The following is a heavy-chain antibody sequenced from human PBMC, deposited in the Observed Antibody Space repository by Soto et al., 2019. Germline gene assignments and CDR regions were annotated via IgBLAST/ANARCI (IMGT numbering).Heavy chain of an antibody. CDR3: ARGQWAYYDSSGYYYVKEFYDY. CDR1: GGSFSGYY. V-gene: IGHV4-34*01. Sequence: SEPLSLTRGVYGGSFSGYYWSCIRQPPGKGLEWIGEINHSGSTNYNPSLKSPVTMSVATSRNQFSLRLSSVTAADTAVYYCARGQWAYYDSSGYYYVKEFYDYWGQGTLVTAPQ. D-gene: IGHD3-22*01. J-gene: IGHJ4*02. CDR2: INHSGST.